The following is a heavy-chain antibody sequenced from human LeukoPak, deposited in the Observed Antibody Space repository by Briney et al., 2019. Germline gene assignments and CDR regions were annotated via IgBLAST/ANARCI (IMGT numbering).Heavy chain of an antibody. J-gene: IGHJ4*02. CDR2: ISSSSSFI. CDR3: ARDNQPGIAAY. CDR1: GFTFSSFS. V-gene: IGHV3-21*01. D-gene: IGHD6-13*01. Sequence: GGSLRLSCAASGFTFSSFSLRWVRQAPGKGLEWVSSISSSSSFIYYADSVKGRFTISRDNAKNSHYLQMNSLRAEDTAVYYCARDNQPGIAAYWGQGTLVTVSS.